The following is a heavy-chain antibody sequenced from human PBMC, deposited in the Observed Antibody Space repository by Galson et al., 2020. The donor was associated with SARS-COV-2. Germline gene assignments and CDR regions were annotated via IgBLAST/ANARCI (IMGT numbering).Heavy chain of an antibody. CDR2: INTNTGNP. CDR3: ARDYEFWSGYNYYHYYMDV. CDR1: GYTFTSYA. V-gene: IGHV7-4-1*02. D-gene: IGHD3-3*01. J-gene: IGHJ6*03. Sequence: ASVKVSCKASGYTFTSYAMNWVRQAPGQGLEWMGWINTNTGNPTYAQGFTGRFVFSLDTSVSTAYLQISSLKAEDTAVYYCARDYEFWSGYNYYHYYMDVWGKGTTVTVSS.